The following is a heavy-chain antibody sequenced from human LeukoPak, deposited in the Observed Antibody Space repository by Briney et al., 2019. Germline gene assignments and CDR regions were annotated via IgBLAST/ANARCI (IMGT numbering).Heavy chain of an antibody. CDR1: GFTFSSYA. CDR2: ISGSGGST. J-gene: IGHJ6*03. Sequence: GGSLRLSCAASGFTFSSYAMSWVRQAPGKGLEWVSAISGSGGSTYYADSVKGRFTISRDNSKNTLYLQMNSLRAEDTAVYYCAKLVSSTYYYYYYMDVWGKGTTVTVS. D-gene: IGHD2-21*01. V-gene: IGHV3-23*01. CDR3: AKLVSSTYYYYYYMDV.